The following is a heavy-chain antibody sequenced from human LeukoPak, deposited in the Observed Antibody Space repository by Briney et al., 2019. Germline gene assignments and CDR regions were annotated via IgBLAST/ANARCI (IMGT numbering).Heavy chain of an antibody. V-gene: IGHV1-2*02. CDR3: ASVYSGDDLSQLDY. CDR2: INPNSGCT. J-gene: IGHJ4*02. Sequence: ASVKVSCKASGYTFTDYYIHWVRQAPGQGLEWVGWINPNSGCTNYAPKFQGRVTVTRITSIRTAYMELNSLTSDDTAVYYCASVYSGDDLSQLDYWGQGTLVTVSS. CDR1: GYTFTDYY. D-gene: IGHD5-12*01.